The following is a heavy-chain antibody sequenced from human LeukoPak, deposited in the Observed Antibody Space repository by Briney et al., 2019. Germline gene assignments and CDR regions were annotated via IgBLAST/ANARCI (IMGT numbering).Heavy chain of an antibody. CDR1: GYTFTSYD. Sequence: ASVKVSCKASGYTFTSYDIIWVRQATGQGLEWMGWMNPNSGNTGYAQKFQGRVTMTRNTSISTAYMELSSLRSEDTAVYYCARGLGYYGSGARAFDIWGQGTMVTVSS. D-gene: IGHD3-10*01. V-gene: IGHV1-8*01. CDR2: MNPNSGNT. J-gene: IGHJ3*02. CDR3: ARGLGYYGSGARAFDI.